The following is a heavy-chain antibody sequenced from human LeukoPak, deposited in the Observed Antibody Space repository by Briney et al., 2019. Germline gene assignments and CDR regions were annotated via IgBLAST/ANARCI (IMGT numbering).Heavy chain of an antibody. J-gene: IGHJ6*03. CDR2: INHSGST. CDR3: ARLASIAARPDYMDV. Sequence: SETLSLTCAVYGGSFSGYYWSWIRQPPGEGLEWIGEINHSGSTNYNPSLKSRVTISVDTSKNQFSLKLSSVTAADTAVYYCARLASIAARPDYMDVWGKGTTVTVSS. V-gene: IGHV4-34*01. CDR1: GGSFSGYY. D-gene: IGHD6-6*01.